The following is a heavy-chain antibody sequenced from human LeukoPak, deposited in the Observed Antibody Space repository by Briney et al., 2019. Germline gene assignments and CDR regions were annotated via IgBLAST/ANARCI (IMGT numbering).Heavy chain of an antibody. Sequence: GGPLRLSYVASGFTFSSYGMSWVRQAPGKGLEWVSAISGSGGSPYYADSVKGRFTISRDNSKNTLYLQMNSLRAEDTAVYYCAKDIPLTIFSTWGQGTLVTVSS. CDR2: ISGSGGSP. D-gene: IGHD3-9*01. CDR3: AKDIPLTIFST. CDR1: GFTFSSYG. J-gene: IGHJ4*02. V-gene: IGHV3-23*01.